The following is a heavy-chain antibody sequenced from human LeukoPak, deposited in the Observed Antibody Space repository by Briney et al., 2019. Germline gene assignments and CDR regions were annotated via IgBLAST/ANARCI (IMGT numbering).Heavy chain of an antibody. CDR2: ISSTGSNI. J-gene: IGHJ3*02. Sequence: GGSLRLSCAASGFTFSTYEMNWVRQASGKGLEWVSYISSTGSNIYYADSVKGRFTISRDNAKNSLYLLMNSLRAEDTAVYYCATLTTVVLDAFDIWGQGTMVTVSS. D-gene: IGHD4-23*01. CDR1: GFTFSTYE. V-gene: IGHV3-48*03. CDR3: ATLTTVVLDAFDI.